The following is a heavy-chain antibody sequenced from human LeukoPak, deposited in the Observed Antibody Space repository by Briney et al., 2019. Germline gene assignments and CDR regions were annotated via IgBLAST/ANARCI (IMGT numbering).Heavy chain of an antibody. CDR1: GFTFGDYA. V-gene: IGHV3-21*01. D-gene: IGHD3-22*01. CDR3: ASEDYDSSGYYSFFDY. CDR2: ISSIRNYI. J-gene: IGHJ4*02. Sequence: GGSLRLSCTASGFTFGDYAMSWVRQAPGKGLEWVSSISSIRNYIYYADSVKGRFTISRDNSKNTLYLQMNSLRAEDTAVYYCASEDYDSSGYYSFFDYWGQGTLVTVSS.